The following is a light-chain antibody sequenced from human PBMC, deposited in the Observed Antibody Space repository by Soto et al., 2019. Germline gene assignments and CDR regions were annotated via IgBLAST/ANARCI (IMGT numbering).Light chain of an antibody. CDR1: SSDVGGYNY. Sequence: QSVLTQPASVSGSPGQSITISCTGTSSDVGGYNYVSWYQQHPGKAPKLMIYDVNNRPSGVSNRFSGSKSGNTASLTISGLQAEDEAYYYCSSYTSSSTHAVFGGGTKLTVL. CDR2: DVN. CDR3: SSYTSSSTHAV. V-gene: IGLV2-14*01. J-gene: IGLJ2*01.